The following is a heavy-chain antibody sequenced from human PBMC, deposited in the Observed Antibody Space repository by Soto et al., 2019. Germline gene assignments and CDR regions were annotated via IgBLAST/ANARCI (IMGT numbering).Heavy chain of an antibody. Sequence: PGGSLRLSCAASGFTFSSYGMHWVRQAPGKGLEWVAVIWYDGSNKYYADSVKGRFTISRDNSKNTLYLQMNSLRAEDTAVYYCARDMWIQLWLPSSQMDVWGQGTTVTVSS. D-gene: IGHD5-18*01. V-gene: IGHV3-33*01. CDR3: ARDMWIQLWLPSSQMDV. CDR2: IWYDGSNK. J-gene: IGHJ6*02. CDR1: GFTFSSYG.